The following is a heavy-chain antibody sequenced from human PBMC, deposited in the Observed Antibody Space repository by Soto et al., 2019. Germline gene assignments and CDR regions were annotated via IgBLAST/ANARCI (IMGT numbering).Heavy chain of an antibody. CDR1: GYTFTGYY. CDR3: ARGGVYYDSSGYYHLIDY. Sequence: ASVKVSCKASGYTFTGYYMHWVRQAPGQGLEWMGWINPNSGGTNYAQKFQGRVTMTRDTSISTAYMELSRLRSDDTAVYYCARGGVYYDSSGYYHLIDYWGQGNLVTVP. J-gene: IGHJ4*02. V-gene: IGHV1-2*02. D-gene: IGHD3-22*01. CDR2: INPNSGGT.